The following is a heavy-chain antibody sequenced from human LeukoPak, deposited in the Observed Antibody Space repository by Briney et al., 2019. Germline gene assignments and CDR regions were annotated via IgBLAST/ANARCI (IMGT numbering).Heavy chain of an antibody. D-gene: IGHD2-2*01. CDR2: INHSGST. Sequence: PSETLSLTCTVSGGSISSSSYYWSWIRQPPGKGLEWIGEINHSGSTNYNPSLKSRVTISVDTSKNQFSLKLSSVTAADTAVYYCARTHNCSSTSCYGGGFDYWGQGTLVTVSS. CDR1: GGSISSSSYY. V-gene: IGHV4-39*07. CDR3: ARTHNCSSTSCYGGGFDY. J-gene: IGHJ4*02.